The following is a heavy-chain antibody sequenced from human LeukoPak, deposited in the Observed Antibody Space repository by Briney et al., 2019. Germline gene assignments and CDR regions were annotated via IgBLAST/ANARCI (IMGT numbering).Heavy chain of an antibody. CDR1: GGSISSHY. V-gene: IGHV4-59*11. CDR3: ARRYVDPGTWNGYYFDY. CDR2: IYYSGST. D-gene: IGHD1-1*01. J-gene: IGHJ4*02. Sequence: PSEALSLTCTVSGGSISSHYWSWIRQPPGKGLEWIGYIYYSGSTNYNPSLKSRVTISVDTSKNQFSLKLSSVTAADTAVYYCARRYVDPGTWNGYYFDYWGQGTLVTVSS.